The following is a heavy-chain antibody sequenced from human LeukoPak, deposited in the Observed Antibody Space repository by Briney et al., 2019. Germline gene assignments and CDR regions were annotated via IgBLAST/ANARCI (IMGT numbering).Heavy chain of an antibody. CDR2: IYPGDSDT. CDR3: ARQYSSSSAFDY. V-gene: IGHV5-51*01. J-gene: IGHJ4*02. CDR1: GYSFTSYW. Sequence: GESLKISCQGSGYSFTSYWIAWVRQLPGEGLEWMGIIYPGDSDTRYSPSFQGQVTFSADKSISTAYLQWSSLKASDTAMYYCARQYSSSSAFDYWGQGTLVTVSS. D-gene: IGHD6-6*01.